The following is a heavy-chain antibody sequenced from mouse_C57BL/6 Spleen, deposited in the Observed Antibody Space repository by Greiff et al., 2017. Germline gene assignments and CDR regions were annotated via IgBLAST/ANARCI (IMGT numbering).Heavy chain of an antibody. V-gene: IGHV1-15*01. J-gene: IGHJ2*01. CDR2: IDPETGGT. Sequence: QVQLQQSGAELVRPGASVTLSCKASGYTFTDYEMHWVKQTPVHGLEWIGAIDPETGGTAYNQKFKGKAILTADKSSSTAYMELRSLTSEDSAVYYCYYYGSSGYYWGQGTTLTVSS. CDR3: YYYGSSGYY. CDR1: GYTFTDYE. D-gene: IGHD1-1*01.